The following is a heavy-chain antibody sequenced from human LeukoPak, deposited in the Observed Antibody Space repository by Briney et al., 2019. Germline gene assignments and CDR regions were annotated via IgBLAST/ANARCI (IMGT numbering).Heavy chain of an antibody. CDR1: GFTFSSYS. V-gene: IGHV3-21*01. CDR2: ISSSSSYI. Sequence: GGSLRLSCAASGFTFSSYSMNWVRQAPGKGLEWVSSISSSSSYIYYADSVKGRFTIPGDNAKNSLYLQMNSLRAEDTAVYYCAREVSHIPDYWGQGTLVTVSS. CDR3: AREVSHIPDY. D-gene: IGHD2-21*01. J-gene: IGHJ4*02.